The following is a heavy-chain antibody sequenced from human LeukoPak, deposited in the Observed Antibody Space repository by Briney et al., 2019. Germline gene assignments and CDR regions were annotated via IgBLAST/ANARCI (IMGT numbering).Heavy chain of an antibody. CDR2: IIPIFGTA. CDR1: GGTFSSYA. CDR3: ARPLYCSSTSCYPQYFQH. J-gene: IGHJ1*01. Sequence: ASVTVSCKASGGTFSSYAISWVRQAPGQGLEGMGGIIPIFGTANYTQKFQGRVTITADESTSTAYMELSSLRSEDTAVYYCARPLYCSSTSCYPQYFQHWGQGTLVTVSS. D-gene: IGHD2-2*01. V-gene: IGHV1-69*13.